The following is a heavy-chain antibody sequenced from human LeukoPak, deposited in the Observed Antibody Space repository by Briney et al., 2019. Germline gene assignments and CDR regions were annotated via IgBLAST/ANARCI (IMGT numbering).Heavy chain of an antibody. CDR1: GFTFSYYS. Sequence: PGGSLRPSCAASGFTFSYYSMNWVRQAPGKGREWISYSNTDGTISYADPVKGRFTISRDNAENSLYLQMNSMREPDTAVYFYVRDRDYAFDFWGQGTMVTVSS. J-gene: IGHJ3*01. CDR2: SNTDGTI. V-gene: IGHV3-48*02. CDR3: VRDRDYAFDF.